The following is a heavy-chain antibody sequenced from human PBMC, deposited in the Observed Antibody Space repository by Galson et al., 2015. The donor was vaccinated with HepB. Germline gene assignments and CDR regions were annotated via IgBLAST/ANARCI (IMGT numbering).Heavy chain of an antibody. Sequence: SVKVSCKVSGYTLTELSMHWVRQAPGKGLEWMGGFDPEDGETIYAQKFQGRVTLTEDTSTDTAYMELSSLRSEDTAVYYCATGLGIFRFGAPGGWFDPWGQGTLVTVSS. V-gene: IGHV1-24*01. D-gene: IGHD3-10*01. J-gene: IGHJ5*02. CDR1: GYTLTELS. CDR2: FDPEDGET. CDR3: ATGLGIFRFGAPGGWFDP.